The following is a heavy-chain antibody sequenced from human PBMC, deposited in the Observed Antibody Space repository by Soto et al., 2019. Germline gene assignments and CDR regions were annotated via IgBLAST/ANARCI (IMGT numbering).Heavy chain of an antibody. D-gene: IGHD3-22*01. Sequence: GGSLRLSCAASGFTFSSYGMHWVRQAPGKGLEWVAVISYDGSNKYYADSVKGRFTISRDNSKNTLYLEMNSLRAEDTAVYYFARELNDYDVYDYWGQGTLVTVSS. CDR3: ARELNDYDVYDY. CDR2: ISYDGSNK. J-gene: IGHJ4*01. CDR1: GFTFSSYG. V-gene: IGHV3-30*03.